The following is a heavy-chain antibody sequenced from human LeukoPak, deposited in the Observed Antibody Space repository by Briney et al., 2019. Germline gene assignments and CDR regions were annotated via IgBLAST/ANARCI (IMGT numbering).Heavy chain of an antibody. D-gene: IGHD3-10*01. CDR3: ARDFPYYYGSGSPSYMDV. CDR2: INWNGDSI. V-gene: IGHV3-20*04. Sequence: GGSLRLSCAASEFIFDDYGMNWVRQAPGKGLEWVSSINWNGDSIGYADSVKGRFTVSRDNAENSLYLHMHTLRAEDTAVYYCARDFPYYYGSGSPSYMDVWGKGTTVTISS. J-gene: IGHJ6*03. CDR1: EFIFDDYG.